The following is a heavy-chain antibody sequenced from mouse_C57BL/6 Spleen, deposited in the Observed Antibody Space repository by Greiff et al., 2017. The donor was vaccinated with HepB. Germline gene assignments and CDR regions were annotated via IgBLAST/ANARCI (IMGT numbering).Heavy chain of an antibody. CDR2: INPSSGYT. Sequence: VQLQQSGAELARPGASVKMSCKASGYTFTSYTMHWVKQRPGQGLEWIGYINPSSGYTKYNQKFKDKATLTADKSSSTAYMHLSSLTSEDSAVYYYATGTPYAMDYWGQGTSVTVSS. V-gene: IGHV1-4*01. CDR3: ATGTPYAMDY. CDR1: GYTFTSYT. D-gene: IGHD1-1*01. J-gene: IGHJ4*01.